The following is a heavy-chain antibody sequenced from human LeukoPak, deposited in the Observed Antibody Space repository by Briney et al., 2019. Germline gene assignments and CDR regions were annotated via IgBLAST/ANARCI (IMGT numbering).Heavy chain of an antibody. V-gene: IGHV3-33*01. Sequence: SGGSLRLSCAASGFTFSSYGMHWVRQAPGKGLEWVAVIWYDGSNKYYADSVKGRFTISRDNSKNTLYLQMNSLRAEDTAVYYCARDNSFDWFDPWGQRTLVTVSS. CDR1: GFTFSSYG. J-gene: IGHJ5*02. CDR3: ARDNSFDWFDP. D-gene: IGHD2/OR15-2a*01. CDR2: IWYDGSNK.